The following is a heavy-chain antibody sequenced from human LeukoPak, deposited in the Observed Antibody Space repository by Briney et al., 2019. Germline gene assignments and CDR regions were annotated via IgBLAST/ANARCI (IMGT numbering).Heavy chain of an antibody. D-gene: IGHD5/OR15-5a*01. CDR1: SDSMNSYFHY. CDR2: ISSSGST. Sequence: SETLSLTCTVSSDSMNSYFHYWTWIRQPAGKGLEWIGRISSSGSTTYNPSLMSRATITLDTSKNSFSLKVTSVTAADTAVYFCARDTKDIYSPGWGLYDTYYYIDAWGTGTTVNVAS. V-gene: IGHV4-61*02. J-gene: IGHJ6*03. CDR3: ARDTKDIYSPGWGLYDTYYYIDA.